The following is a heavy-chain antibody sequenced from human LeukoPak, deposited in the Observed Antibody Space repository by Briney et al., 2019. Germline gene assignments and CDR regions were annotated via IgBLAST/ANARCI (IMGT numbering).Heavy chain of an antibody. Sequence: GGSLRLSCVASGFTFTSYEMNCVLQAPGTGLEWVSSISSSSSYIYYADSLKGRFTISRDSAKNSLYLQMNSLRAEDTAVYYCARAFMVRGVIDYLTLNDYWGQGTLVTVSS. D-gene: IGHD3-10*01. J-gene: IGHJ4*02. V-gene: IGHV3-21*01. CDR2: ISSSSSYI. CDR3: ARAFMVRGVIDYLTLNDY. CDR1: GFTFTSYE.